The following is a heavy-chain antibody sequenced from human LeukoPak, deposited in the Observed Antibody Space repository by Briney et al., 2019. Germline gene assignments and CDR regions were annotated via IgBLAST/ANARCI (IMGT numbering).Heavy chain of an antibody. CDR1: GFTFSSYW. D-gene: IGHD3-3*01. CDR2: INSDGSST. CDR3: AKFPKSITIFGVVIA. V-gene: IGHV3-74*01. Sequence: PGGSLRLSCAASGFTFSSYWMHWVRQAPGKGLVWVSRINSDGSSTSYADSVKGRFTISRDNAKNTLYLQMNSLRAEDTAVYYCAKFPKSITIFGVVIAWGQGTLVTVSS. J-gene: IGHJ4*02.